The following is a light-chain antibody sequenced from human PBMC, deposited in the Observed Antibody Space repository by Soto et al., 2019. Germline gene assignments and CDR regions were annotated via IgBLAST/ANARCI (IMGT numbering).Light chain of an antibody. V-gene: IGLV1-51*01. CDR1: SSNIGNNY. J-gene: IGLJ1*01. CDR3: GTWDSSLSAYV. Sequence: QSVLTQPPSVSAAPGQKVTISCSGSSSNIGNNYVSWYQQLPGTAPKLLIYDNSKRPSGIPDRFSGSKSGTSATLGITGLQTGYEADYYCGTWDSSLSAYVFGTGTKLTVL. CDR2: DNS.